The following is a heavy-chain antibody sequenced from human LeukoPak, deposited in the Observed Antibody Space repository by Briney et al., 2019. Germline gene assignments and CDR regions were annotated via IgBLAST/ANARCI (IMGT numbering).Heavy chain of an antibody. V-gene: IGHV3-30*18. D-gene: IGHD1-7*01. CDR3: AKDLSRTRPSPWFDP. CDR2: ISYDGSNK. CDR1: GFTFSSYG. J-gene: IGHJ5*02. Sequence: PGGSLRLSCAASGFTFSSYGMHWVRQAPGKGLEWVAVISYDGSNKYYADSVKGRFTISRDNSKNTLYLQMNSLRAEDTAVYYCAKDLSRTRPSPWFDPWGQGTLVTVSS.